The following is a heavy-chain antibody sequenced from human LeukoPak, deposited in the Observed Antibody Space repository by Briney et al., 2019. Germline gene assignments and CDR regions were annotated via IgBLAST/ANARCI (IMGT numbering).Heavy chain of an antibody. V-gene: IGHV3-48*03. D-gene: IGHD2-8*02. CDR2: INSGATSE. Sequence: QTGGSLRLSCTASGFIFSNFEMNWVRQSPGKGLQWVAYINSGATSEYYADSVKGRFIISRDNAKNSLYLQMNSLGVQDTAIYYCARVICTGGSCFQNDYWGQGTLVTVSS. CDR1: GFIFSNFE. CDR3: ARVICTGGSCFQNDY. J-gene: IGHJ4*02.